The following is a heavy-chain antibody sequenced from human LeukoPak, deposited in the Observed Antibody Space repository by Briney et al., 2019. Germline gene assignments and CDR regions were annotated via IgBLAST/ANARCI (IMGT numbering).Heavy chain of an antibody. CDR1: GFTFSSYS. J-gene: IGHJ4*02. CDR3: ARARSYNILTGPNREIDY. V-gene: IGHV3-21*01. Sequence: PGGSLRLSCAASGFTFSSYSMNWVRQAPGKGLEWVSSISSSSSYIYYADSVKGRFTISRDNAKNSLYLQMNSLRAEDTAVYYCARARSYNILTGPNREIDYWGQGTLVTVSS. D-gene: IGHD3-9*01. CDR2: ISSSSSYI.